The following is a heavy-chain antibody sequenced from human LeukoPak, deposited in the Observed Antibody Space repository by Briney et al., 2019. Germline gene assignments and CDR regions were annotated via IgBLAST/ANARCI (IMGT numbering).Heavy chain of an antibody. Sequence: ASVKVSCKSSGYTFTSYGISWVRQAPGPGLEWVGWISAYNGNTNNAQKLPGRVTMTTDTATSTAYMELRSLRSDDTAVYYRARVSSSSWGNWFGPWGQGALVTVSS. J-gene: IGHJ5*02. CDR3: ARVSSSSWGNWFGP. CDR1: GYTFTSYG. V-gene: IGHV1-18*01. CDR2: ISAYNGNT. D-gene: IGHD6-13*01.